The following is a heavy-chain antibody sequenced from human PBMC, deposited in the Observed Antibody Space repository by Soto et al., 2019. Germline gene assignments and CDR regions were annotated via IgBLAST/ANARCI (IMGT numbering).Heavy chain of an antibody. CDR1: LSTFSSYD. D-gene: IGHD3-3*01. Sequence: QVQLVESGRGVVQPGGSLRLSCAASLSTFSSYDMYWVRQAPGKGLEWVAVISSDGSNKYYADSVKGRFTISRDNSKNTLFLQMNSLRAEDTALYYCYDFWWEHWGQGTLVTVSS. V-gene: IGHV3-30-3*01. CDR2: ISSDGSNK. CDR3: YDFWWEH. J-gene: IGHJ4*02.